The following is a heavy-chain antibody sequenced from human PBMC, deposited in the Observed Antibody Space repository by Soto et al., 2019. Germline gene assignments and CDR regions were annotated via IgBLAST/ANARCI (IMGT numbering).Heavy chain of an antibody. CDR3: ARAANSGNYYTVDY. Sequence: GGSLRLSCAASGFTFSDYGMHWVRQAPGKGLEWVAVIWYDGSNKYYTDSLKGRFTISRDNSKNPLYVQMNSLRGEDTAVYYCARAANSGNYYTVDYWGQGTLVTVSS. CDR1: GFTFSDYG. D-gene: IGHD3-10*01. J-gene: IGHJ4*02. CDR2: IWYDGSNK. V-gene: IGHV3-33*08.